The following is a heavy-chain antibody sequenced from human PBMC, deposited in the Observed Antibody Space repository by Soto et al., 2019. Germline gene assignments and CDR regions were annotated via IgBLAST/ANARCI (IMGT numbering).Heavy chain of an antibody. CDR1: GFTFSSYA. Sequence: PGGSLRLSCAASGFTFSSYAMSWVRQAPGKGLEWVSIISVSGGSTSYADSVKGRFTISRDNSKNTLFLQLNSLRAEDTAVYYCTISSLGQYYFDHSGQGALVTVSS. CDR2: ISVSGGST. CDR3: TISSLGQYYFDH. D-gene: IGHD3-10*01. J-gene: IGHJ4*02. V-gene: IGHV3-23*01.